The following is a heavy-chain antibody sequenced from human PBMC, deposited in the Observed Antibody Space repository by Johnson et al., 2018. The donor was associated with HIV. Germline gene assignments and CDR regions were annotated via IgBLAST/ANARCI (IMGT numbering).Heavy chain of an antibody. Sequence: VQLVESGGGLVQPGRSLRLSCAASGFTFDDFAMHWVRQAPGKGLEWVSGISWDSGSIVYADSVKGRFTISRDNAKKSLYLQMNSLRAEDTALYYCAKPYYYDSSDAFDIWGQGTMVTVSS. D-gene: IGHD3-22*01. CDR3: AKPYYYDSSDAFDI. V-gene: IGHV3-9*01. J-gene: IGHJ3*02. CDR1: GFTFDDFA. CDR2: ISWDSGSI.